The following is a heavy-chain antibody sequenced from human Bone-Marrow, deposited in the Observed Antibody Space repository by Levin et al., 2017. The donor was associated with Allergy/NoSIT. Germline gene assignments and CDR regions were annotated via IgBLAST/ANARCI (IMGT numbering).Heavy chain of an antibody. J-gene: IGHJ6*02. V-gene: IGHV3-30-3*01. CDR1: GFTFSSYA. Sequence: GESLKISCAASGFTFSSYAMHWVRQAPGKGLEWVAVISYDGSNKYYADSVKGRFTISRDNSKNTLYLQMNSLRAEDTAVYYCARDFGYSGYDFVFYYYYGMDVWGQGTTVTVSS. CDR2: ISYDGSNK. CDR3: ARDFGYSGYDFVFYYYYGMDV. D-gene: IGHD5-12*01.